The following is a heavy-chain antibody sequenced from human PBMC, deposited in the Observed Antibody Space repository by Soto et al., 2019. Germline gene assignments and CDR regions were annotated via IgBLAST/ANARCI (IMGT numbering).Heavy chain of an antibody. J-gene: IGHJ3*02. CDR3: ARPGGLLWFGEFDDAFDI. V-gene: IGHV4-61*01. CDR2: IYYSGST. Sequence: SETLSLTCTVSGGSVRSGSYYWIWIRQPPGKGLEWIGYIYYSGSTNYNPSLKSRVTISVDTSKNQFSLKLSSVTAADTAVYYCARPGGLLWFGEFDDAFDIWGQGTMVTVSS. CDR1: GGSVRSGSYY. D-gene: IGHD3-10*01.